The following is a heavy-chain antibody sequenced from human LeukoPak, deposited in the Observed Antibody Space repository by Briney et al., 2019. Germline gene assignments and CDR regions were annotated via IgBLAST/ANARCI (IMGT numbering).Heavy chain of an antibody. CDR2: ISSSSSYI. CDR1: GFTFSSYS. D-gene: IGHD3-3*01. J-gene: IGHJ4*02. V-gene: IGHV3-21*01. CDR3: ARTYYDFWSGYYLYYFDY. Sequence: GGSLRLSCAASGFTFSSYSMNWVRQAPGKGLEWVSSISSSSSYIYYADSVEGRFTISRDNAKNSLYLQMNSLRAEDTAVYYCARTYYDFWSGYYLYYFDYWGQGTLVTVSS.